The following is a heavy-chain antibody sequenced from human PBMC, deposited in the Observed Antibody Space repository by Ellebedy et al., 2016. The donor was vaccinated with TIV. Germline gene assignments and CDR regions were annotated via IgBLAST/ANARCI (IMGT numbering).Heavy chain of an antibody. D-gene: IGHD4-17*01. V-gene: IGHV4-34*01. CDR1: GGSFSDYY. J-gene: IGHJ2*01. Sequence: SETLSLTCAVYGGSFSDYYWSWIRQPPGKGLEWIGEINHSGSTNSNPSLKSRVTISVDTSKNQFSLKLSSVTAADTAVFYCARRVTTTIRANWYFDLWGRGTLVTVSS. CDR2: INHSGST. CDR3: ARRVTTTIRANWYFDL.